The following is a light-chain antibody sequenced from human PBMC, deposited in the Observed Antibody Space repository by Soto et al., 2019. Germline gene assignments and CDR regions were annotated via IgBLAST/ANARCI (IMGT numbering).Light chain of an antibody. CDR1: QSISNY. CDR3: QPSDSPPPT. Sequence: DIQMTQSPSSLSASVGDRVTITCRASQSISNYLIWYQQKAGKAPNILIYATSNLQSGVPSRFSGSGSGTDCTLTISRLQPEEVAAYDCQPSDSPPPTFGGGNKVEIK. J-gene: IGKJ4*01. CDR2: ATS. V-gene: IGKV1-39*01.